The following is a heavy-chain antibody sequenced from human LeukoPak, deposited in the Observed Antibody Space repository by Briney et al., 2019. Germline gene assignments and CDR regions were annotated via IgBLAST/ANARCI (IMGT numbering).Heavy chain of an antibody. V-gene: IGHV3-30*18. Sequence: PGRSLRLSCAASGFTFSSYSIHWVRQAPGKGLEGVTVISADGRTQYYSDSVKGRFTISRDNSKNTLYLQMNSLRAEDTAVYYCAKEGLTMVRGVTPPFDYWGQGTLVTVSS. D-gene: IGHD3-10*01. J-gene: IGHJ4*02. CDR1: GFTFSSYS. CDR2: ISADGRTQ. CDR3: AKEGLTMVRGVTPPFDY.